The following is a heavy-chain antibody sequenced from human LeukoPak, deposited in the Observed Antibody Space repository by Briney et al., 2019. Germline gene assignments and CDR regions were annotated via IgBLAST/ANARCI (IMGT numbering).Heavy chain of an antibody. J-gene: IGHJ4*02. CDR2: ISSSSSYI. CDR3: ARGAMVRGVIMGPFDY. CDR1: GFTFSSYS. D-gene: IGHD3-10*01. V-gene: IGHV3-21*01. Sequence: GGSLRLSCAASGFTFSSYSMNWVRQAPGKGLEWVSSISSSSSYIYYADSVKGRFTISRDNAKDSLYLQMNSLRAEDTAVYYCARGAMVRGVIMGPFDYWGQGTLVTVSS.